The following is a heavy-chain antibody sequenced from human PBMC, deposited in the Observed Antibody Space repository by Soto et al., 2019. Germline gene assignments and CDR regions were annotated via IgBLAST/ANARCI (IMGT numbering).Heavy chain of an antibody. CDR1: GGSISSGGPY. CDR3: ARVIPYGSGWEFDY. Sequence: SETLSLTCTVSGGSISSGGPYWSWIRLHPEKGLEWIGYKYYIGTTYYNPSLKSRVSISLDTSQNQFFLNLTSVTAADTAVYSCARVIPYGSGWEFDYWGQGTQVTVSS. D-gene: IGHD6-19*01. CDR2: KYYIGTT. J-gene: IGHJ4*02. V-gene: IGHV4-31*03.